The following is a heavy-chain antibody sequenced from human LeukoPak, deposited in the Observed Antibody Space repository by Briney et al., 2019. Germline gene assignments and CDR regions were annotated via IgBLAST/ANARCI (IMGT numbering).Heavy chain of an antibody. J-gene: IGHJ3*02. CDR1: GYTFTSYY. Sequence: GASVKVSCKASGYTFTSYYMHWVRQAPGQGHEWMGIINPSGGSTSYAQKFQGRVTMTRDTSTSTVYMELSSLRSEDTAVYYCARGRIAAAGRDAFDIWGQGTMVTVSS. CDR2: INPSGGST. CDR3: ARGRIAAAGRDAFDI. V-gene: IGHV1-46*03. D-gene: IGHD6-13*01.